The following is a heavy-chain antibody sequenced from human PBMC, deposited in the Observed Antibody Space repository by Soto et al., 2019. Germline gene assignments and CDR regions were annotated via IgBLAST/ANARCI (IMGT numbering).Heavy chain of an antibody. Sequence: SETLSLTCAVYGGSFSGYYWSWIRQPPGKGLEWIGEINHSGSTNYNPSLKSRVTISVDTSKNQFSLKLSSVTAADTAVYYCARGGRSVSYYYYYMDVWGKGTTVTVSS. CDR1: GGSFSGYY. CDR3: ARGGRSVSYYYYYMDV. J-gene: IGHJ6*03. CDR2: INHSGST. V-gene: IGHV4-34*01.